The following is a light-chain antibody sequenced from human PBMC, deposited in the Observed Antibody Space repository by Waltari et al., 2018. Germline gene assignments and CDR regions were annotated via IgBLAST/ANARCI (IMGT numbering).Light chain of an antibody. Sequence: EIVLTQSPGTLSLSLGERATLSCRASQSVRRALTWYQQKPGQAPRLLIYGPYPRATGIPDRFSGSGSGTDFSLTISRLEPDDFAVYYCQHYLRLPVTFGQGTTVEI. CDR2: GPY. J-gene: IGKJ1*01. CDR3: QHYLRLPVT. CDR1: QSVRRA. V-gene: IGKV3-20*01.